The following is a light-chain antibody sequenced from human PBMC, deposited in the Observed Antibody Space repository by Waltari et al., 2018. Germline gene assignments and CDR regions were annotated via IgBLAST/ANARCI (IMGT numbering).Light chain of an antibody. Sequence: QSALTQPPSASGSPGQSVTISCTGTSSAVGGYNFVSWYQQHPGKARKLMIYEVSKRPSGVPDRGSGSKSGNTASLTVSGLQPEDEADYYCSSYAGNHVVFGGGTKLTVL. J-gene: IGLJ2*01. CDR3: SSYAGNHVV. V-gene: IGLV2-8*01. CDR2: EVS. CDR1: SSAVGGYNF.